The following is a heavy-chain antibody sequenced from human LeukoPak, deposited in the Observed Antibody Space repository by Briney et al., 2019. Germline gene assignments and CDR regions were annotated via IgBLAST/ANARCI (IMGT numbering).Heavy chain of an antibody. D-gene: IGHD3-10*01. CDR3: ARDLGYYGSGSCDY. J-gene: IGHJ4*02. CDR1: GFSLSSYW. Sequence: GGSLRLSCAASGFSLSSYWMHWVRQAPGKGLEWVAVISYDGSNKYYADSVKGRFTISRDNSKNTLYLQMNSLRAEDTAVYYCARDLGYYGSGSCDYWGQGTLVTVSS. V-gene: IGHV3-30-3*01. CDR2: ISYDGSNK.